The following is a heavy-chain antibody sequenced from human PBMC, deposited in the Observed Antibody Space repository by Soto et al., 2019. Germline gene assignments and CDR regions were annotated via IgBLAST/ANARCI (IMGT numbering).Heavy chain of an antibody. CDR2: ISYSGST. J-gene: IGHJ3*02. CDR1: GGSISSGGYY. CDR3: ARDAGDYESTGFCAFDI. V-gene: IGHV4-31*03. Sequence: QVQLQESGPGLVKPSQTLSLTCTVSGGSISSGGYYWSWIRQHPGKGLEWIGYISYSGSTAYNPSLRSRLTYSGDTSKIQFSLSLRSVIAADTAVYYCARDAGDYESTGFCAFDIWGQGTMVTVSS. D-gene: IGHD3-22*01.